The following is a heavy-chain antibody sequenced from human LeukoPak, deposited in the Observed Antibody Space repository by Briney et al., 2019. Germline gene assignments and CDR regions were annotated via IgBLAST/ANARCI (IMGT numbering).Heavy chain of an antibody. J-gene: IGHJ4*02. CDR1: GFTFTNYI. V-gene: IGHV3-23*01. CDR3: AKGGIGTTGLDY. D-gene: IGHD1-1*01. Sequence: GGSLRLSCAASGFTFTNYIMSWVRQAPGKGLEWVSSLTTGGGSTYYADSVKGRFTISRDNSKSTLYLQMSSLRAEDTAIYYCAKGGIGTTGLDYWGQGILVTVSS. CDR2: LTTGGGST.